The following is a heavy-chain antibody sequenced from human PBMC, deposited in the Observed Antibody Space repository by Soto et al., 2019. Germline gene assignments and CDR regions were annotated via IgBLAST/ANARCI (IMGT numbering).Heavy chain of an antibody. CDR1: GGSISSSSYY. CDR2: IYYSGST. CDR3: ARHLSNGYSYGYYYYYGMDV. Sequence: SETLSLTCTVSGGSISSSSYYWGWIRQPPGKGLEWIGSIYYSGSTYYNPSLKSRVTISVDTSKNQFSLKLSSVTAADTAVYYCARHLSNGYSYGYYYYYGMDVWGQGTTVTVSS. V-gene: IGHV4-39*01. D-gene: IGHD5-18*01. J-gene: IGHJ6*02.